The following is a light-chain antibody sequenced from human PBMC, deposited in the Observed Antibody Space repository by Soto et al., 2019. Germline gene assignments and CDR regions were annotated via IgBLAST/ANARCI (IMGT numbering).Light chain of an antibody. CDR3: QQYGSSGT. J-gene: IGKJ1*01. CDR1: QSVRNSL. V-gene: IGKV3-20*01. Sequence: EIVLTQSPGTLSLSPGERATLSCLASQSVRNSLLAWYQQKPGQPPRLLIYDASTRATATPERFSGSGSGTDFTLTISRLEPEDFAVYYCQQYGSSGTFGQGTKVDIK. CDR2: DAS.